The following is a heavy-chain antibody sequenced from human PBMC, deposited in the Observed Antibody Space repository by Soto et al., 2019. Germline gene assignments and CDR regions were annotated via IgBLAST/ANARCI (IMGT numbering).Heavy chain of an antibody. CDR1: GFTFSSYA. CDR3: AKDGETAHGSGSYYFDS. D-gene: IGHD3-10*01. J-gene: IGHJ4*02. CDR2: ISGSGGST. V-gene: IGHV3-23*01. Sequence: GGSLRLSCAASGFTFSSYAMSWVRQAPGKGLEWVSAISGSGGSTYYADSVKGRFTISRDNSKNTLYLQMNSLRAEDTALYYCAKDGETAHGSGSYYFDSWGQGTLVTVSS.